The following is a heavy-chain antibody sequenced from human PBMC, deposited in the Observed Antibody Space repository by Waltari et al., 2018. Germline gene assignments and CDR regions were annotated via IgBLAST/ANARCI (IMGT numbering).Heavy chain of an antibody. CDR3: ANHRPGGRGMEV. D-gene: IGHD3-10*01. CDR2: IKSDGTGA. Sequence: WVHLVRQAQGRGLVCVEGIKSDGTGATYADSVRGRFTISRDNARYTLFLQMNILRADVTAVYYCANHRPGGRGMEVWGQGTTVTGSS. CDR1: W. J-gene: IGHJ6*02. V-gene: IGHV3-74*01.